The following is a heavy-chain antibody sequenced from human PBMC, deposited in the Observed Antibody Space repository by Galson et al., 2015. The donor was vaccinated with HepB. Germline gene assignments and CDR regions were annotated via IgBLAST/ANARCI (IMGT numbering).Heavy chain of an antibody. J-gene: IGHJ4*02. CDR1: GYTFTING. Sequence: SVKVSCKASGYTFTINGVSWVRQAPGKGLEWMGWISANSGDTKYAQKLQGRVTMTRDTSTRTAYLELRSLRSDDTAAYYCARDQDYRFDYWGQGTLVTVSS. D-gene: IGHD4/OR15-4a*01. V-gene: IGHV1-18*04. CDR3: ARDQDYRFDY. CDR2: ISANSGDT.